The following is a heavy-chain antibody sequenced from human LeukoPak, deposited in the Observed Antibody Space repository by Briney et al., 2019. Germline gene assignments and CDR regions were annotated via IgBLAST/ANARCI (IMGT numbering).Heavy chain of an antibody. CDR2: IRYDGSNK. CDR3: AKDLIYCTITSCP. D-gene: IGHD2-2*01. CDR1: GFTFSSYG. V-gene: IGHV3-30*02. J-gene: IGHJ5*02. Sequence: GGSLRLSCAASGFTFSSYGMHWVRQAPGKGLEWVAFIRYDGSNKYYADSVKGRFTISRDNSKNTLYLQMSSLRAEDTAVYYCAKDLIYCTITSCPWGQGTLVTVSS.